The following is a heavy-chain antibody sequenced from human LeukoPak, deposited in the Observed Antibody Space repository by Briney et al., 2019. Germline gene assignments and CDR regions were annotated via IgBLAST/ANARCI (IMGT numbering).Heavy chain of an antibody. CDR3: ARLGARQMLEY. Sequence: PGGSLRLSCAAPGFTFSSYAMSWVRQAPGKGLEWVANIKQDGGQIYYLESVKGRFTVSRDNAKNSLYLQMNSLRAEDTAVYYCARLGARQMLEYWGQGTLVTVSS. D-gene: IGHD4-17*01. CDR1: GFTFSSYA. CDR2: IKQDGGQI. V-gene: IGHV3-7*01. J-gene: IGHJ4*02.